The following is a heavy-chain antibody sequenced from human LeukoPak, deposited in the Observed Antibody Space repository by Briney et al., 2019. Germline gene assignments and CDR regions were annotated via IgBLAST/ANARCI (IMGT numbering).Heavy chain of an antibody. V-gene: IGHV4-59*01. Sequence: SETLSLTCTVSGGSISSYYWSWIRQPPGKGLEWIGYIYYSGSTNYNPSLKSRVTISVDTSKNQFSLKLSSVTAADTAVYYCARDGPYSSSWDNWFDPWGQGTLATVSS. J-gene: IGHJ5*02. CDR2: IYYSGST. CDR1: GGSISSYY. D-gene: IGHD6-13*01. CDR3: ARDGPYSSSWDNWFDP.